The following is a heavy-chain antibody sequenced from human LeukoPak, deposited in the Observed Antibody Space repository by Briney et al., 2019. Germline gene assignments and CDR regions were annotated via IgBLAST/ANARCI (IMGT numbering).Heavy chain of an antibody. CDR1: GFTFSSYA. Sequence: GGSLRLSCAASGFTFSSYAMHWVRQAPGKGLEWVAVISYDGSNKYYADSVKGRFTISSDNSKNTLYLQMNSLRAEDTAVYYCAREVLNYDSSGYYSPDYWGQGTLVTVSS. CDR3: AREVLNYDSSGYYSPDY. D-gene: IGHD3-22*01. CDR2: ISYDGSNK. V-gene: IGHV3-30*04. J-gene: IGHJ4*02.